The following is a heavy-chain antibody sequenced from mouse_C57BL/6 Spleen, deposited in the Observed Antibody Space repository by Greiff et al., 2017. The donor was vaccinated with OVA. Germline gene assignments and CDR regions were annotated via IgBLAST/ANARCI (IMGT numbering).Heavy chain of an antibody. CDR3: ARTGRNGYDY. J-gene: IGHJ2*01. V-gene: IGHV3-6*01. Sequence: ESGPGLVKPSQSLSLTCSVTGYSITSGYYWNWIRQFPGNKLEWMGYISYDGSNNYNPSLKNRISITRDTSKNQFFLKLNSVTTEDTATYYCARTGRNGYDYWGQGTTLTVSS. CDR1: GYSITSGYY. D-gene: IGHD2-2*01. CDR2: ISYDGSN.